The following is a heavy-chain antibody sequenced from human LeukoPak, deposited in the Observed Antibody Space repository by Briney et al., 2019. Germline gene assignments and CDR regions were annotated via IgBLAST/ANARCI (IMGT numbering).Heavy chain of an antibody. Sequence: SVKVSCKASGGTFSSYTISWVRQAPGQGLEWMGRIIPILGIANYAQKFQGRVTITADKSTSTAYMELSSLRSEDTAVYYCASPRGGGSAEYFQHWGQGTLVTVSS. CDR2: IIPILGIA. CDR1: GGTFSSYT. V-gene: IGHV1-69*02. CDR3: ASPRGGGSAEYFQH. D-gene: IGHD3-16*01. J-gene: IGHJ1*01.